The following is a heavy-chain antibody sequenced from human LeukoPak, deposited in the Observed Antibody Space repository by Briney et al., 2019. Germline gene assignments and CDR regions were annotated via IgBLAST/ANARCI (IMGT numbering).Heavy chain of an antibody. CDR1: GYTLTELS. CDR3: ATVKSSSRMSSIYFDY. CDR2: FDPEEGET. V-gene: IGHV1-24*01. Sequence: ASVKVFCKVSGYTLTELSMHWVRQAPGKGREWMGGFDPEEGETIYAKKFQGRATMTENTSTATAYLELSSLRSEDTAVYYCATVKSSSRMSSIYFDYWGQGTLVTVSS. J-gene: IGHJ4*02. D-gene: IGHD6-6*01.